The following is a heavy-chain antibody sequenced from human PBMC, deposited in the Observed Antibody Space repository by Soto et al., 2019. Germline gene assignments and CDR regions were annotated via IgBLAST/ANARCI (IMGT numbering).Heavy chain of an antibody. Sequence: SETLSLTCTVSGGSISSGEYCWSWIRQPPGKGLEWIGYIYDSGATYDNPSLRNRLTISVDTSRNQFSLKLSFVTAADTAVYYCASAGLHYRTIDYWGQGTLVTVSS. V-gene: IGHV4-30-4*01. J-gene: IGHJ4*02. D-gene: IGHD4-4*01. CDR2: IYDSGAT. CDR3: ASAGLHYRTIDY. CDR1: GGSISSGEYC.